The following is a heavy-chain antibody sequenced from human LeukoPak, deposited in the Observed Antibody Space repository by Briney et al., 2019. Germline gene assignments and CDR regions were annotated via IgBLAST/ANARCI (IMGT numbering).Heavy chain of an antibody. Sequence: ASVKVPCKASGYTFTSYGISWVRQAPGQGLEWMGWISAYNGNTNYAQKLQGRVTMTTDTSTSTAYMELRSLRSDDTAVYYCARDGYYDILTGYYILGAYFDYWSQGTLVTVSS. CDR1: GYTFTSYG. D-gene: IGHD3-9*01. CDR3: ARDGYYDILTGYYILGAYFDY. CDR2: ISAYNGNT. J-gene: IGHJ4*02. V-gene: IGHV1-18*01.